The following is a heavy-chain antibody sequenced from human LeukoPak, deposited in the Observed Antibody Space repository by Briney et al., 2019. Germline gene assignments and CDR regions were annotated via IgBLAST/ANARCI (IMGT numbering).Heavy chain of an antibody. CDR2: ISSNGGST. Sequence: GGSLRLSCAASGFTFSSYAVHWVRQAPGKGLEYVSAISSNGGSTYYANSVKGRFTISRDNSKNTLYLQMGSLRAEDMAVYYCARGITMVREFDYWGQGTLVTVSS. CDR1: GFTFSSYA. CDR3: ARGITMVREFDY. V-gene: IGHV3-64*01. J-gene: IGHJ4*02. D-gene: IGHD3-10*01.